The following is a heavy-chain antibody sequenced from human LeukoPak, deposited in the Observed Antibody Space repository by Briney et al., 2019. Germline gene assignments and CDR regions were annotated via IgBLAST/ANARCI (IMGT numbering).Heavy chain of an antibody. V-gene: IGHV3-21*01. CDR1: GFTLSSYN. CDR3: ATDSYVSGSYYRLFY. J-gene: IGHJ4*02. D-gene: IGHD3-10*01. Sequence: GSLRLSCAASGFTLSSYNMNWVRQAPGRGLEWVSSISSSSTYIFNADSVKGRFTISRDNAKNTLYLQMNNLRAEDTAIYYCATDSYVSGSYYRLFYWGQGTLVTVSS. CDR2: ISSSSTYI.